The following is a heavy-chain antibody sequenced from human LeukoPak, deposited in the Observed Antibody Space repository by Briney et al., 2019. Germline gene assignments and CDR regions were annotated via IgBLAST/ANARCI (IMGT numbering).Heavy chain of an antibody. CDR3: ARDPAAGTYYHYMDV. Sequence: GASVKVSCKASGYTFTSYYMNWVRQAPGQGLEWLGIINPSGGTTTYAQKFQGRVTMTRDMSTSTVYMELSSLRSEDTAVYYCARDPAAGTYYHYMDVWGKGTTVTVSS. CDR1: GYTFTSYY. J-gene: IGHJ6*03. D-gene: IGHD6-13*01. CDR2: INPSGGTT. V-gene: IGHV1-46*01.